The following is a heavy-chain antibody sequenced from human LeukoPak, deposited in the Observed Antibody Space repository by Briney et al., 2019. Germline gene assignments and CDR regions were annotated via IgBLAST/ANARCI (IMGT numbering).Heavy chain of an antibody. CDR3: ARCRLRQLCSY. V-gene: IGHV4-59*01. D-gene: IGHD6-6*01. CDR2: IYYSGST. Sequence: TSETLSLTCTVSGGAISSYYWSWIRQPPGKGLEWIGYIYYSGSTNYNPSLKSRVTISVDTSKNQFSLKLSSVTAADTAVYYCARCRLRQLCSYWGQGTLVTVSS. CDR1: GGAISSYY. J-gene: IGHJ4*02.